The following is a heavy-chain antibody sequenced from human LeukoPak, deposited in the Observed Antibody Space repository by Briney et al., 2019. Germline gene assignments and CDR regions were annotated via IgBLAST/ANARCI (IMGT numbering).Heavy chain of an antibody. CDR2: IYYSGST. Sequence: SETLSLTCTVSGGSISSYYWSWIRQPPGKGLEWIGYIYYSGSTNYNPSLKSRVTISVGTSKNQFSLKRSSVTAADTAVYYCAGNVDTAMVTLYYFDYWGQGTLVTVSS. J-gene: IGHJ4*02. CDR3: AGNVDTAMVTLYYFDY. V-gene: IGHV4-59*01. D-gene: IGHD5-18*01. CDR1: GGSISSYY.